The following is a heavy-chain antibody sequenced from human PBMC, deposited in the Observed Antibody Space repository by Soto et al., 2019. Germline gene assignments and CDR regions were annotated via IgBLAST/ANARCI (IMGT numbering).Heavy chain of an antibody. J-gene: IGHJ6*02. CDR3: AKGRSSSSAGMDV. V-gene: IGHV3-43*01. D-gene: IGHD6-6*01. CDR2: ISWDGGST. CDR1: GFTFDDYT. Sequence: PGGSLRLSCAASGFTFDDYTMHWVRQAPGKGLEWVSLISWDGGSTYYADSVKGRFTISRDNSKNSLYLQMNSLRTEDTALCYCAKGRSSSSAGMDVWGQGTTVTVSS.